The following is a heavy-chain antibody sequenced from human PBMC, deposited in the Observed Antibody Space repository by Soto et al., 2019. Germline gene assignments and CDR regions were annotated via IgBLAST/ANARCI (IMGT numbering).Heavy chain of an antibody. CDR2: IIPIFGTA. Sequence: GASVKVSCKASGGTFSSYAISWVRQAPGQGLEWMGGIIPIFGTANYAQKFQGRVTITADESTSTAYMELSSLRSEDTAVYYCARDPSLAAAGTSYGMDVWGQGTKVTVYS. CDR1: GGTFSSYA. D-gene: IGHD6-13*01. CDR3: ARDPSLAAAGTSYGMDV. V-gene: IGHV1-69*13. J-gene: IGHJ6*02.